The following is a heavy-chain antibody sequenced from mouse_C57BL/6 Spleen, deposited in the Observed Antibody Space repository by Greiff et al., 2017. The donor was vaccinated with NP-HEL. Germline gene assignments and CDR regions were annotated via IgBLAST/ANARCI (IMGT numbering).Heavy chain of an antibody. CDR1: GYTFTNYW. J-gene: IGHJ3*01. V-gene: IGHV1-63*01. CDR3: ARWGGDVAWFAY. CDR2: IYPGGGYT. Sequence: VKLVESGAELVRPGTSVKMSCKASGYTFTNYWIGWAKQRPGHGLEWIGDIYPGGGYTNYNEKFKGKATLTADKSSSTAYMQVSSLTSEDSAIYYCARWGGDVAWFAYWGQGTLVTVSA. D-gene: IGHD3-3*01.